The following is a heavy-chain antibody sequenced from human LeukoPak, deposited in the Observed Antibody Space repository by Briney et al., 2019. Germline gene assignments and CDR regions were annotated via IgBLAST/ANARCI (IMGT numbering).Heavy chain of an antibody. D-gene: IGHD3-3*01. CDR2: IYTSGST. J-gene: IGHJ4*02. Sequence: SETLSLTCTISGSSISSYYWSWIRQPAGKGLEWIGRIYTSGSTNYNPSLKSRVTMSVDTSKNQFSLKLSSVTAADTAVYYCARGAGEYYDFWSGYYTGRPPDYWGQGTLVTVSS. V-gene: IGHV4-4*07. CDR3: ARGAGEYYDFWSGYYTGRPPDY. CDR1: GSSISSYY.